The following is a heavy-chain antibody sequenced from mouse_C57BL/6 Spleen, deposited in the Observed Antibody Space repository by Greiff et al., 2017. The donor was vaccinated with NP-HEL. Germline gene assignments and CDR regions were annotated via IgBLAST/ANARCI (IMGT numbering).Heavy chain of an antibody. CDR1: GYTSTSYW. D-gene: IGHD2-4*01. CDR2: IYPSDSET. Sequence: QVQLQQSGAELVRPGSSVKLSCKASGYTSTSYWMDWVKQRPGQGLEWIGNIYPSDSETHYNQKFKDKATLTVDKSSSTAYMQLSSLTSEDSAVYYCARRDGYEYVSFWGQGTTLTVSS. V-gene: IGHV1-61*01. CDR3: ARRDGYEYVSF. J-gene: IGHJ2*01.